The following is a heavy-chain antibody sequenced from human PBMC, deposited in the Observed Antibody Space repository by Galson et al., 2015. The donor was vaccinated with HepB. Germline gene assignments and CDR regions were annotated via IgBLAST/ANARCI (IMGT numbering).Heavy chain of an antibody. CDR1: GGSISSYY. CDR2: IYTSGST. Sequence: SETLSLTCTVSGGSISSYYWSWIRQPAGKGLEWIGRIYTSGSTNYNPSLKSRVTMSVDTSKNQFSLKLSSVTAADTAVYYCARVREWELLAWFDPWGQGTLVTVSS. J-gene: IGHJ5*02. CDR3: ARVREWELLAWFDP. V-gene: IGHV4-4*07. D-gene: IGHD1-26*01.